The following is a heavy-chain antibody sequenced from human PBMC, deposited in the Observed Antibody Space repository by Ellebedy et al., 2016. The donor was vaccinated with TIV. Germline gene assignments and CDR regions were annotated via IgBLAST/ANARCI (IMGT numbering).Heavy chain of an antibody. CDR3: AGGYSSGWTDY. CDR1: GGSISSYY. CDR2: IYTSGTT. D-gene: IGHD6-19*01. J-gene: IGHJ4*02. V-gene: IGHV4-4*07. Sequence: MPSETLSLTSTVFGGSISSYYWNWIRPPAGKGLEWIGRIYTSGTTNYNPSLKSRVTMSVDTSKNQFSLKLSSVTAADTAVYYCAGGYSSGWTDYWGQGTLVTVSS.